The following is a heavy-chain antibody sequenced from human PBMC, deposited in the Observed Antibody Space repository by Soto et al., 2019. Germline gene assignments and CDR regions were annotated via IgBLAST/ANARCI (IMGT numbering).Heavy chain of an antibody. CDR3: ARDLFGEDGAGYFDY. CDR2: ISGLNGNT. CDR1: GYSFSTYG. Sequence: QVHLVQSGVEVKKPGASVKVSCKASGYSFSTYGISWVRQAPGQGLEWMGWISGLNGNTNYAQNLQGRVTMTTDTSTITAYMGLRSLGFDDTAMYYCARDLFGEDGAGYFDYWGQGTLVTVSS. D-gene: IGHD3-10*01. V-gene: IGHV1-18*01. J-gene: IGHJ4*02.